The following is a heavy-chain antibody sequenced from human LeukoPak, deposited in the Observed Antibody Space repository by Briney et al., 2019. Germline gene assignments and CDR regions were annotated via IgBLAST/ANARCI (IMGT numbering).Heavy chain of an antibody. Sequence: GASVKDSCKASGYTFTGYYIHWVRQAPGKGLEWMGWINPNSGGTNYAQKFQGRVTMTRDTSITTAYMELSRLISDDTAVYYCARGLTDEHQLILHWFDPWGQGTLVTVSS. V-gene: IGHV1-2*02. CDR2: INPNSGGT. J-gene: IGHJ5*02. CDR3: ARGLTDEHQLILHWFDP. CDR1: GYTFTGYY. D-gene: IGHD2-2*01.